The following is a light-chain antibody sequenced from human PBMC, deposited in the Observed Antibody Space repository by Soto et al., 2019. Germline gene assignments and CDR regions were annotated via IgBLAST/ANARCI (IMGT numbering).Light chain of an antibody. J-gene: IGKJ4*01. V-gene: IGKV1-8*01. CDR3: QQYYSYPFT. Sequence: AIRMTQSPSSLSASTGDRVTITCRASQGISSYLAWYQQKPGKAPKLLIYAASTLQSGVPSMFSGSGSGTDFTLTISCLQSEDFATYYCQQYYSYPFTFGGGTKVDIK. CDR1: QGISSY. CDR2: AAS.